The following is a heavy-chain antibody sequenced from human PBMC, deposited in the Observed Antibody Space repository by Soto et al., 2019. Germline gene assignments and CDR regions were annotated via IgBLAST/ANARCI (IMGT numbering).Heavy chain of an antibody. V-gene: IGHV3-7*01. Sequence: GGSLRLSCAASGFTFSSYWMSWVRQAPGKGLEWVANIKQDGSEKYYVDSVKGRFTISRDNAKNSLYLQMNSLRAEDTAVYYCARGVVPAAHRGINWFDPWGQGTLVTVSS. J-gene: IGHJ5*02. CDR3: ARGVVPAAHRGINWFDP. CDR1: GFTFSSYW. CDR2: IKQDGSEK. D-gene: IGHD2-2*01.